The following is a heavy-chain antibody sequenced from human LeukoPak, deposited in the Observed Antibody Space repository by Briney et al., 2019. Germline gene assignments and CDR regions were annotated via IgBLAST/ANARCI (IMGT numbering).Heavy chain of an antibody. D-gene: IGHD3-10*01. J-gene: IGHJ5*02. CDR2: INHSGST. V-gene: IGHV4-34*01. CDR3: ARGLMWYYGSGSYYKLPFNWFDP. CDR1: GGSFSGYY. Sequence: KPSETLSLTCAVYGGSFSGYYWSWIRQPPGKGLEWIGEINHSGSTNYNPSLKSRVTISVDTSKSQFSLKLSSVTAADTAVYYCARGLMWYYGSGSYYKLPFNWFDPWGQGTLVTVSS.